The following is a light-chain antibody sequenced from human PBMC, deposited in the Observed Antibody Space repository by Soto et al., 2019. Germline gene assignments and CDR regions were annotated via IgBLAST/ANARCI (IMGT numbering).Light chain of an antibody. CDR2: TAS. J-gene: IGKJ1*01. Sequence: DIQMTQSPSTLSASVGDRVTITCRASQSINNWLAWYQQKPGKAPSRLIHTASSLEGGVPSRFSGSASGTEFTLTISSLQPDDFATYYCQHYNSYSPTFGQGTKVEIK. V-gene: IGKV1-5*03. CDR1: QSINNW. CDR3: QHYNSYSPT.